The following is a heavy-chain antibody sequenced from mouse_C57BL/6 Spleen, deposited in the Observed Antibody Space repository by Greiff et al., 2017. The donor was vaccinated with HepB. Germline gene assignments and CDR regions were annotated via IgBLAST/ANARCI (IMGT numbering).Heavy chain of an antibody. Sequence: QVQLQQPGAELVKPGASVKLSCKASGYTFTSYWMHWVKQRPGQGLEWIGMIHPNSGSTNYNEKFKSKATLTVDKSSITAYMQLSSLTSEDSAVYYCARLRIDGYYGAMDYWGQGTSVTVSS. CDR3: ARLRIDGYYGAMDY. V-gene: IGHV1-64*01. CDR2: IHPNSGST. J-gene: IGHJ4*01. D-gene: IGHD2-3*01. CDR1: GYTFTSYW.